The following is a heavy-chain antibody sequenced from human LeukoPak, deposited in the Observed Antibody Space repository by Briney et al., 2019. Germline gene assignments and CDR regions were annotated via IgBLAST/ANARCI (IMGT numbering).Heavy chain of an antibody. Sequence: SETLSLTCTVSGGSISSSSYYWGWIRQPPGKGLEWIGSIYYSGSTYYNPSLKSRVTISVDTSKNQFSLKLSSVTAADTAVYYCAREARDAGYYMGGYYYYMDVWGKGTTVTVSS. CDR2: IYYSGST. D-gene: IGHD3-9*01. CDR3: AREARDAGYYMGGYYYYMDV. CDR1: GGSISSSSYY. J-gene: IGHJ6*03. V-gene: IGHV4-39*07.